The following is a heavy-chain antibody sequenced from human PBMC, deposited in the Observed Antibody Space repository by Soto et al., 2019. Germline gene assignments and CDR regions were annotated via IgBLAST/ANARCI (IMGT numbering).Heavy chain of an antibody. CDR3: AKGGIVWFDP. D-gene: IGHD2-15*01. V-gene: IGHV3-23*01. CDR2: LSGNDYT. CDR1: GFTVNNHA. Sequence: EVQVLESGGGLVQRGGSLRLSCAASGFTVNNHAVSWVRQAPGKGLEWVSTLSGNDYTYYADSVKGRFTISRDSSKNTLYLRMNSLRAEDTAIYYCAKGGIVWFDPWGQGTLVTVSS. J-gene: IGHJ5*02.